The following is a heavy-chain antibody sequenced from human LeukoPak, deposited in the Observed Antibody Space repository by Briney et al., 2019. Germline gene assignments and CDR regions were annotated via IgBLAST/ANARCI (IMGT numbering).Heavy chain of an antibody. V-gene: IGHV1-3*01. J-gene: IGHJ2*01. CDR2: INAGNGDT. Sequence: ASVKVSCKASGYTFTSYAMHWVRQARGQRLEWMGWINAGNGDTKYSQKFQGRVTITRDTSASTAYMELSSLRSEDTAVYYCARGYGDYVWYFDLWGRGTLVAVSS. D-gene: IGHD4-17*01. CDR3: ARGYGDYVWYFDL. CDR1: GYTFTSYA.